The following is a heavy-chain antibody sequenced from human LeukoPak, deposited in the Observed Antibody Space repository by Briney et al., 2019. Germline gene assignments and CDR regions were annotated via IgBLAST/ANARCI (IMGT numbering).Heavy chain of an antibody. Sequence: PGGSLRLSCAASGFTFSSYWMHWVRQAPGKGLVWVSRINSDGSSTSYADSVKGRFTISRDNAKNTLFLRMNTLRAEDTAVYYCASAEVIQYGMDVWGQGTMVTVSS. J-gene: IGHJ6*02. CDR3: ASAEVIQYGMDV. CDR2: INSDGSST. D-gene: IGHD3-16*02. CDR1: GFTFSSYW. V-gene: IGHV3-74*01.